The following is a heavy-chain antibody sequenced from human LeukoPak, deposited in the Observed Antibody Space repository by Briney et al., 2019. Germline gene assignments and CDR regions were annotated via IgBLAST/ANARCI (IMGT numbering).Heavy chain of an antibody. D-gene: IGHD3-16*01. CDR1: GFSVDTTF. CDR2: IHPGGST. J-gene: IGHJ4*02. CDR3: ARLRGGYYVDY. Sequence: GGCLRLSCAASGFSVDTTFMTWVRQAPVKGLEWGSLIHPGGSTYYADSVKGRFTISRDNSKNTLYLQMNSLRAEDTAVYYCARLRGGYYVDYWGQGTLVTVSS. V-gene: IGHV3-66*04.